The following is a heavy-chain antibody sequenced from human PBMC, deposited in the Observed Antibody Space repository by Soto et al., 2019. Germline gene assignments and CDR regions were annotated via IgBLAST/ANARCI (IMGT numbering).Heavy chain of an antibody. D-gene: IGHD2-2*01. CDR1: GFTFSNSE. J-gene: IGHJ6*02. CDR2: INSAGGTK. CDR3: AMAECSDTNCLTAYYSYGLDV. V-gene: IGHV3-48*03. Sequence: PGGSLRLSCAASGFTFSNSEMHWVRQAPGKGREWVSYINSAGGTKYYTESVKGRFTISRDNAGNSLFLQMNSLRAEYTAVYYCAMAECSDTNCLTAYYSYGLDVWGQGTTVTVSS.